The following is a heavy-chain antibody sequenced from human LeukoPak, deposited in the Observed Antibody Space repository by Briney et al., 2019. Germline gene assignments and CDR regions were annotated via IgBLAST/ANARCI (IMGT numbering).Heavy chain of an antibody. V-gene: IGHV4-59*12. Sequence: SETLSLTCTVSGGSISSYYWSWIRQPPGKGLEWIGYIYYSGSTNYNPSPKSRVTISVDTSKNQFSLKLSSVTAADTAVYYCAREREAYYYYGMDVWGQGTTVTVSS. CDR2: IYYSGST. J-gene: IGHJ6*02. CDR1: GGSISSYY. CDR3: AREREAYYYYGMDV.